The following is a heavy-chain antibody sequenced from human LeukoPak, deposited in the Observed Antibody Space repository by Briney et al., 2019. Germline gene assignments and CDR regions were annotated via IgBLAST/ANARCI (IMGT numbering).Heavy chain of an antibody. J-gene: IGHJ6*02. CDR3: ARDRDRPLSMDYFLGMDV. V-gene: IGHV3-30*03. CDR1: GFTFSTYG. D-gene: IGHD1-14*01. Sequence: GGSLRLSCAASGFTFSTYGMHWVRQAPGKGLEWVAFISYDGSSKYYLDSVKGRFTISRDNSKNTLYLQMNSLRTEDTGLYNCARDRDRPLSMDYFLGMDVWGQGTAVGVSS. CDR2: ISYDGSSK.